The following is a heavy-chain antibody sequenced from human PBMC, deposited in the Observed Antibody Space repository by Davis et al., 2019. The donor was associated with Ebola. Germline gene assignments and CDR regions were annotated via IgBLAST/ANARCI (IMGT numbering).Heavy chain of an antibody. CDR1: GFTFSSYA. CDR2: ISYDGSNK. CDR3: ARVFGTTSYYYYGMDV. Sequence: GGSLRLSCAASGFTFSSYAMSWVRQAPGKGLEWVAVISYDGSNKYYADSVKGRFTISRDNSKNTLYLQMNSLRAEDTAVYYCARVFGTTSYYYYGMDVWGKGTTVTVSS. V-gene: IGHV3-30-3*01. D-gene: IGHD3-16*01. J-gene: IGHJ6*04.